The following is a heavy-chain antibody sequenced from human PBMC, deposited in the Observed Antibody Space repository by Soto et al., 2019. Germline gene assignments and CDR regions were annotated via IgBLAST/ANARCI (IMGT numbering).Heavy chain of an antibody. CDR2: TSYDGSDK. V-gene: IGHV3-30*19. CDR3: ARWGTTGGLDV. Sequence: QVQLVESGGGVVQPGTSLRVSCVGSGFTFRSYVIHWVRQPPGKGLEWVALTSYDGSDKYYGDSVRGRFTISRDNSRNTVDLKMDSLRLEDTAFYYCARWGTTGGLDVWGQGTLVSVSS. J-gene: IGHJ1*01. CDR1: GFTFRSYV. D-gene: IGHD3-16*01.